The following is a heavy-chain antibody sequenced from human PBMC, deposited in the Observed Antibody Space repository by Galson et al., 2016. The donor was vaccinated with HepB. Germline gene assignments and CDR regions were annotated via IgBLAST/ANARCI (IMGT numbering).Heavy chain of an antibody. CDR2: IYHSGST. J-gene: IGHJ4*02. V-gene: IGHV4-39*01. CDR1: GGSISTTYY. D-gene: IGHD1-1*01. Sequence: ETLSLTCTVSGGSISTTYYWGWVRQPPGKGLEWIGNIYHSGSTYYNPSLKSRVTISVDTSKNQFSLSLSSVTAADTAVYYCVRHELERRFYIHPCCFDSWGQGTLVTVSS. CDR3: VRHELERRFYIHPCCFDS.